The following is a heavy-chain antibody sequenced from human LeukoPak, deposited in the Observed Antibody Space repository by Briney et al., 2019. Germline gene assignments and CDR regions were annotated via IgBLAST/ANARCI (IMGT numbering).Heavy chain of an antibody. CDR1: GFTFSSYA. D-gene: IGHD3-10*01. CDR2: ISGGGGST. Sequence: GGSLRLSCAASGFTFSSYAMSWVRQAPGKGLEWVSTISGGGGSTYYAGSVKGRFTISRDNSKDTLSLQMSTLRAEDTAVYYCNYYGSGTPLYFDYWGQGTLVTVSS. V-gene: IGHV3-23*01. J-gene: IGHJ4*02. CDR3: NYYGSGTPLYFDY.